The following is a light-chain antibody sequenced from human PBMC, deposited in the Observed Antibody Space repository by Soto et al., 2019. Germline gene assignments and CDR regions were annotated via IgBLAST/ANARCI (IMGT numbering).Light chain of an antibody. Sequence: EIVLKQSPDTLSLSPGERATLSCRASQSVKNNYLAWYQQKPGQAPRFLIYDASSRASGIPDRFSGSGSGTDFTLTISRLEPEDFAVYYCQQYGSTPLTFGGETKVDIK. V-gene: IGKV3-20*01. CDR3: QQYGSTPLT. CDR2: DAS. CDR1: QSVKNNY. J-gene: IGKJ4*01.